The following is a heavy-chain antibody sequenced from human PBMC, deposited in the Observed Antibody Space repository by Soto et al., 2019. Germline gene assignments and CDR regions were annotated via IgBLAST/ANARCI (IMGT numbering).Heavy chain of an antibody. V-gene: IGHV4-4*07. D-gene: IGHD5-18*01. CDR2: IFSSGST. CDR3: AREGSYSAYNFAHGIQLWSFDF. CDR1: GGPINTFY. J-gene: IGHJ4*02. Sequence: SETLSLTCTVSGGPINTFYWSWVRQPAGKGLEWIGRIFSSGSTSFNPSLESRVAMSVDTSKNHFSLNLSSVTAADMAVYYCAREGSYSAYNFAHGIQLWSFDFWGQGALVTVSS.